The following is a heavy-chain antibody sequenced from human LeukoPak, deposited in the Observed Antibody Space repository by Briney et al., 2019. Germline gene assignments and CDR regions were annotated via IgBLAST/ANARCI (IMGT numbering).Heavy chain of an antibody. CDR1: GFTFDTFA. J-gene: IGHJ6*02. V-gene: IGHV3-7*01. CDR3: ASAWGMDV. Sequence: GGSLRLSCVASGFTFDTFAMSWVRQAPGKGLEWVANIKQDGSDKNYVDSVKGRFTISRDNAKNALYLQMNSLRAEDTAVYYCASAWGMDVWGQGTTVTVSS. CDR2: IKQDGSDK.